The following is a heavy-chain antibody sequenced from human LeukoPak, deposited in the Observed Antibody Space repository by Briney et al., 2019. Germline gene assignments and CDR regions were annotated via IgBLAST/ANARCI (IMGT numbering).Heavy chain of an antibody. CDR1: GYTFTSYA. Sequence: ASVKVSCKASGYTFTSYAMNWVRQAPGQGLEWMGWINTNTGNPTYAQGFTGRFVFSLDTSVSTAYLQISSLKAEDTAVYYCARGSEMAYYYGSGSYYFYYYGMDVWGQGTTVTVSS. V-gene: IGHV7-4-1*02. D-gene: IGHD3-10*01. J-gene: IGHJ6*02. CDR2: INTNTGNP. CDR3: ARGSEMAYYYGSGSYYFYYYGMDV.